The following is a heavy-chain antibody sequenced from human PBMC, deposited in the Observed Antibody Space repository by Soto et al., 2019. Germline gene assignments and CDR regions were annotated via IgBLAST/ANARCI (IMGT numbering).Heavy chain of an antibody. CDR2: IIPIFGTA. J-gene: IGHJ4*02. V-gene: IGHV1-69*13. CDR3: ARGRGRYIYTYYFDY. CDR1: GGPFSSYA. D-gene: IGHD1-20*01. Sequence: SLKVSCKSSGGPFSSYAISWVRQAPGQGLEWMGGIIPIFGTANYAQKFQGRVTITADESTSTAYMELSSLRPEDTAVYYCARGRGRYIYTYYFDYWGQGTLVTVSS.